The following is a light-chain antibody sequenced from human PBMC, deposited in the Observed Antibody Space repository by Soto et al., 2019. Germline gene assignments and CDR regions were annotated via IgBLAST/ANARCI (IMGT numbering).Light chain of an antibody. CDR3: QQFDSLPLA. J-gene: IGKJ4*01. V-gene: IGKV1-33*01. CDR2: DAS. Sequence: DIQMTQSPSSLSASVGDRVTISCQASEDISNFLNWYQQKPGKAPKILIYDASVLEAAVPSRFSGGGSGTHFTLTISNLQADDVGAYYCQQFDSLPLAFGGGTNVEIK. CDR1: EDISNF.